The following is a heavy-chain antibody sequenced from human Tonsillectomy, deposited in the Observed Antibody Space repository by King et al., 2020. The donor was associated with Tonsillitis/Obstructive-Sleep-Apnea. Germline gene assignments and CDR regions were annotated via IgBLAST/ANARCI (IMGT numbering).Heavy chain of an antibody. CDR1: GFTFSSYG. J-gene: IGHJ5*02. D-gene: IGHD2-8*01. V-gene: IGHV3-30*18. CDR2: KSYYGSNK. Sequence: VQLVESGGGVVQPGRFLRLSCAASGFTFSSYGMHWVRQAPGKGLEGGSVKSYYGSNKHYAHAVKGRFTISRDNSKNKLYVQMNSLRAEETAVYYCAKDPTLGYCTNGVCDNWFDPWGQGTLVTVSS. CDR3: AKDPTLGYCTNGVCDNWFDP.